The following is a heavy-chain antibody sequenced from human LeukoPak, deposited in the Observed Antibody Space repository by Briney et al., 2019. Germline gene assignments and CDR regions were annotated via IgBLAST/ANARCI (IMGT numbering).Heavy chain of an antibody. CDR2: FDPEDGET. CDR3: ATDRVAAAGTNFDY. CDR1: GYTLTELS. D-gene: IGHD6-13*01. V-gene: IGHV1-24*01. Sequence: ASVKVSCKVSGYTLTELSMHWVRQAPGKGLGWMGGFDPEDGETIYAQKFQGRVTTTEDTSTVTAYMELSSLRSEDTAVYYCATDRVAAAGTNFDYWGQGTLVTVSS. J-gene: IGHJ4*02.